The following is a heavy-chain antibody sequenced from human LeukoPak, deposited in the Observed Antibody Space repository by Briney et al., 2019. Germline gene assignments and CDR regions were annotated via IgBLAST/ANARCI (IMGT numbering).Heavy chain of an antibody. CDR2: INPNSGGT. V-gene: IGHV1-2*04. Sequence: ASVKVSCKASGYTFTGYYMHWVRQAPGQGLEWMGWINPNSGGTNYAQKFQGWVTMTRDTSISTAYMELSSLRSEDTAVYYCAGTYYYDSSGYYLDYWGQGTLVTVSS. CDR3: AGTYYYDSSGYYLDY. J-gene: IGHJ4*02. D-gene: IGHD3-22*01. CDR1: GYTFTGYY.